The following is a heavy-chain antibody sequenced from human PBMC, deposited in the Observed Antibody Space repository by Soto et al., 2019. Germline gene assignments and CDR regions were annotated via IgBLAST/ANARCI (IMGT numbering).Heavy chain of an antibody. V-gene: IGHV3-23*01. D-gene: IGHD2-21*02. CDR2: PGGGGGTT. CDR3: VGDWTVNTCPCLEV. J-gene: IGHJ6*04. Sequence: EVQLWESGGGLVQPRGSLRLSGTASGFTFSNYALTWVRQSPGKGLEWVSTPGGGGGTTYYADSVKGRFTISRDNSMNTLSLQMSSPSVEDTAIYYSVGDWTVNTCPCLEVWGVGTTVSVSP. CDR1: GFTFSNYA.